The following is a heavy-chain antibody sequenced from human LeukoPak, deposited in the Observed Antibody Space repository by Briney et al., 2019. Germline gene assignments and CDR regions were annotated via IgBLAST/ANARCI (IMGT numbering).Heavy chain of an antibody. Sequence: GESLKISCKGSGYSFTSYWIGWVRQMPGKGLEWMGIIYPGDSDTRYSPSFQGQVTISADKSISTAYLQWSSLKASDTAMYYCARTETVPYYYDSSGYPFDYWGQGTLVTVSS. D-gene: IGHD3-22*01. CDR1: GYSFTSYW. J-gene: IGHJ4*02. CDR2: IYPGDSDT. V-gene: IGHV5-51*01. CDR3: ARTETVPYYYDSSGYPFDY.